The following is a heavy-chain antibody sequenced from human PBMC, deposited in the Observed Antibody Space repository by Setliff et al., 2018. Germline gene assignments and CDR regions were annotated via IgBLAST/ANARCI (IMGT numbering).Heavy chain of an antibody. V-gene: IGHV1-69*13. Sequence: SVKVSCKASGGTFINYAISWVRQAPGQGLEWMGGIIPISGTANYAQKFQGRVTITADESTSTAYMELSSLRSEDTAVYYCARVSRTIVAARGFDYWGQGTLVTAPQ. J-gene: IGHJ4*02. CDR2: IIPISGTA. D-gene: IGHD1-26*01. CDR1: GGTFINYA. CDR3: ARVSRTIVAARGFDY.